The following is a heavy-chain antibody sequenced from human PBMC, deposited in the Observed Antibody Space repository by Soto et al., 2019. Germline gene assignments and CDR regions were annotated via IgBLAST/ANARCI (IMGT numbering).Heavy chain of an antibody. CDR1: GGSISSGGYY. V-gene: IGHV4-31*03. Sequence: PSETLSLTCTVSGGSISSGGYYWSWIRQHPGKGLEWIGYIYYSGSTYYNPSLKSRVTISVDTSKNQFSLKLSSVTAADTAVYYCARGQQQQSYYYYGMDVWGQGTTVTVSS. D-gene: IGHD6-13*01. CDR3: ARGQQQQSYYYYGMDV. CDR2: IYYSGST. J-gene: IGHJ6*02.